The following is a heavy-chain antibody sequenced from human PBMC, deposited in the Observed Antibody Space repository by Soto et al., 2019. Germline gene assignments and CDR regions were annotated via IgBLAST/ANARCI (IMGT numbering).Heavy chain of an antibody. CDR2: IYWDGDT. Sequence: QITLKESGPTLVKPTQTLTLTCTFSGFSLNTGGLGVGWIRQPPGKALEWLALIYWDGDTRYSPSLKSTLSINKDPSTPHVVLKMTNMGPLDTGTYYFVQGRCGGDCLRYYSPHYYHRLDIWGQGSTVTVSS. V-gene: IGHV2-5*04. CDR3: VQGRCGGDCLRYYSPHYYHRLDI. D-gene: IGHD2-21*02. J-gene: IGHJ6*02. CDR1: GFSLNTGGLG.